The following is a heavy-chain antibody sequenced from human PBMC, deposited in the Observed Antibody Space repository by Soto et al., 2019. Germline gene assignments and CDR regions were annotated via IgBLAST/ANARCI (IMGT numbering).Heavy chain of an antibody. V-gene: IGHV4-39*01. J-gene: IGHJ6*02. CDR1: GGSISSSSYY. Sequence: SETLSLTCTVSGGSISSSSYYWGWIRQPPGKGLEWIGSIYYSGSTYYNPSLKSRVTISVDTSKNQFSLKLSSVTAADTAVYYCARHAGMTTVTNYGMDVWGQGTTVTVSS. CDR3: ARHAGMTTVTNYGMDV. D-gene: IGHD4-4*01. CDR2: IYYSGST.